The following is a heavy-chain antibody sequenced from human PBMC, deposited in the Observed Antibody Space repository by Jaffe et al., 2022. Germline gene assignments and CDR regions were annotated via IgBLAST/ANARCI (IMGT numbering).Heavy chain of an antibody. V-gene: IGHV1-69*05. CDR2: IIPIFGTA. CDR3: ARDRLSLGYCSGGSCFAAFDI. Sequence: QVQLVQSGAEVKKPGSSVKVSCKASGGTFSSYAISWVRQAPGQGLEWMGGIIPIFGTANYAQKFQGRVTITTDESTSTAYMELSSLRSEDTAVYYCARDRLSLGYCSGGSCFAAFDIWGQGTMVTVSS. J-gene: IGHJ3*02. D-gene: IGHD2-15*01. CDR1: GGTFSSYA.